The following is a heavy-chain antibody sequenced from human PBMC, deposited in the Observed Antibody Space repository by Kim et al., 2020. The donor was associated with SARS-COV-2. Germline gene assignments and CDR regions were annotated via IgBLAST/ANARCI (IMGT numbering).Heavy chain of an antibody. V-gene: IGHV3-33*01. Sequence: KYYADSVKGRFTISRDNSKNTLYLQMNSLRAEDTAVYYCARDHLGHSLDYWGQGTLVTVSS. CDR3: ARDHLGHSLDY. D-gene: IGHD3-3*02. CDR2: K. J-gene: IGHJ4*02.